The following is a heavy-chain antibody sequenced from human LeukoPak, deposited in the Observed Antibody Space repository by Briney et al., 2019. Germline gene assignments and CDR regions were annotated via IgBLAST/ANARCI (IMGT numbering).Heavy chain of an antibody. CDR2: ITSDGRST. CDR1: GFTFSSYS. Sequence: GGSLRLSCAASGFTFSSYSMNWVRQAPGKGLVWVSRITSDGRSTSYADSVKGRFTTSRDNAKNTLYLQMNSLRAEDTAVYYCGSGYPTTLDYWGQGALVTVSS. CDR3: GSGYPTTLDY. D-gene: IGHD3-22*01. V-gene: IGHV3-74*01. J-gene: IGHJ4*02.